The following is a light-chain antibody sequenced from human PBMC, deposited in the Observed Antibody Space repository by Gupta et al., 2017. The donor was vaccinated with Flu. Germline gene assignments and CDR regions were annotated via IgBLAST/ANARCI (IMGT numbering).Light chain of an antibody. CDR3: AAWSDSLNGRV. J-gene: IGLJ3*02. CDR1: SSNLANSY. V-gene: IGLV1-47*01. CDR2: SNN. Sequence: QSVLTQPPSASVTPGQRVTISCSCSSSNLANSYVYWYQQFPGTAPKLLIYSNNQRPSGVPERFSGSKSGASAALAIRGLRAEDEADYYCAAWSDSLNGRVFGGGTQLTV.